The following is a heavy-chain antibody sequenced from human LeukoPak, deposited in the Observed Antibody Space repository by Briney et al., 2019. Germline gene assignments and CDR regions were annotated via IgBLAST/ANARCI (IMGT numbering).Heavy chain of an antibody. Sequence: KTSETLSLTCTVPGGSISSYYWGWIRQPPGKGLEWIGSIYYSGSTYYNPSLKSRVTISVDTSKNQFSLKLSSVTAADTAVYYCARVRYNWNDGGWFDPWGQGTLVTVSS. CDR1: GGSISSYY. D-gene: IGHD1-20*01. V-gene: IGHV4-39*07. CDR3: ARVRYNWNDGGWFDP. CDR2: IYYSGST. J-gene: IGHJ5*02.